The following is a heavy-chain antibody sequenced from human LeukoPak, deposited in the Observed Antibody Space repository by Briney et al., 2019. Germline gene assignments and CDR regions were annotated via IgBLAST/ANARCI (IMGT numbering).Heavy chain of an antibody. CDR2: INHSGST. CDR1: GGSFSGYH. Sequence: SETLSLTCAVYGGSFSGYHWSWIRQPPGKGLEWIGEINHSGSTNYNPSLKSRVTISVDTSKNQFSLKLGSVTAADTAVYYCARTHYGSGSYYGLDYWGQGTLVTVSS. D-gene: IGHD3-10*01. J-gene: IGHJ4*02. V-gene: IGHV4-34*01. CDR3: ARTHYGSGSYYGLDY.